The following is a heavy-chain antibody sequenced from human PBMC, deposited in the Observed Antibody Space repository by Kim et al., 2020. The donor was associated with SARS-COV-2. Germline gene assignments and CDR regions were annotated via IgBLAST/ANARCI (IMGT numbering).Heavy chain of an antibody. CDR1: GYTFTGYY. V-gene: IGHV1-2*02. CDR3: ARGSDAEYFQH. CDR2: ILPNSGGT. J-gene: IGHJ1*01. Sequence: ASVKVSCKASGYTFTGYYMHWVRQVPGQGLEWMGWILPNSGGTNYAQRFQGRVTMTRDTSITTAYMELSSLTSDDTAVYYCARGSDAEYFQHWGQGTLFT. D-gene: IGHD3-10*01.